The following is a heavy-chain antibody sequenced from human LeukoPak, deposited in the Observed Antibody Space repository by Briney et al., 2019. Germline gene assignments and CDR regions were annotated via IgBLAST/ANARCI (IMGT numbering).Heavy chain of an antibody. CDR1: GYSISSGYY. J-gene: IGHJ4*02. D-gene: IGHD3-10*01. CDR2: IYHSGST. CDR3: AKDLNYYASGNLFDY. Sequence: SETLSLTCTVSGYSISSGYYWGWIRQPPGKGLEWIGNIYHSGSTYYNPSLKSRVTISVDTSKNQFSLKMRFVTAADTAVYYGAKDLNYYASGNLFDYWGQGTLVTVSS. V-gene: IGHV4-38-2*02.